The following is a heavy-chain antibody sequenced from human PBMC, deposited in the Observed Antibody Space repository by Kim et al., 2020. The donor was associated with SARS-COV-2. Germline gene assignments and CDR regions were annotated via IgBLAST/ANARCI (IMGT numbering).Heavy chain of an antibody. D-gene: IGHD3-10*01. CDR2: IRSKAYGGTT. CDR3: TRQEATRKPITDFDY. CDR1: GFTFGDYA. Sequence: GGSLRLSCTASGFTFGDYAMSWVRQAPGKGLEWVGFIRSKAYGGTTEYAASVKGRFTISRDDSKSIAYLQMNSLKTEDTAVYYCTRQEATRKPITDFDYWGQGTLVTVSS. V-gene: IGHV3-49*04. J-gene: IGHJ4*02.